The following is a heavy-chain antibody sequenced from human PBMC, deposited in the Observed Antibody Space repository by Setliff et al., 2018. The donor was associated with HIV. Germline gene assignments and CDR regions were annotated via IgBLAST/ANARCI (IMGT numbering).Heavy chain of an antibody. V-gene: IGHV3-23*01. CDR3: ARGGFGTGLDY. Sequence: GGSLRLSCVASGFTFSNYAMSWVRQTPGKGLEWVASISGSGDITYYADSVKGRFTISRVNSKSTLYLQMDSLRAEDTAVYYCARGGFGTGLDYWGLGALVTVSS. J-gene: IGHJ4*02. D-gene: IGHD6-13*01. CDR2: ISGSGDIT. CDR1: GFTFSNYA.